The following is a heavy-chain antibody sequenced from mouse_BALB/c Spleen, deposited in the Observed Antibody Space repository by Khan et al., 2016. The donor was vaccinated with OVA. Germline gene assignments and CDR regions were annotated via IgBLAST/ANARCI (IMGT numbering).Heavy chain of an antibody. CDR2: INPHIGET. CDR3: TRIYRSDFDY. CDR1: GYSFTGYF. Sequence: EVQLQQSGPELVRPGASVKISCTASGYSFTGYFMNWVMQSHGKSLEWIGRINPHIGETFYNQRFKDKATLTVDESSSTAHMELRCLASEDSAVYYCTRIYRSDFDYWGQGTTLTVSS. D-gene: IGHD6-1*01. V-gene: IGHV1-20*02. J-gene: IGHJ2*01.